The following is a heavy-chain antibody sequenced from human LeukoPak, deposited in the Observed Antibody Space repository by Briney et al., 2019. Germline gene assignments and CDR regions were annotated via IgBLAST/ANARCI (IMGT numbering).Heavy chain of an antibody. CDR1: GFTFSSYS. CDR2: ISSSSSYI. CDR3: ARALSRSTIAARLIDP. Sequence: GGSLRLSCAASGFTFSSYSMNWVRQAPGKGLEWVSSISSSSSYIYYADSVKGRFTISRDNAKNSLYLQMNSLRAEDTAVYYCARALSRSTIAARLIDPWGQGTPVTVSS. J-gene: IGHJ5*02. D-gene: IGHD6-6*01. V-gene: IGHV3-21*01.